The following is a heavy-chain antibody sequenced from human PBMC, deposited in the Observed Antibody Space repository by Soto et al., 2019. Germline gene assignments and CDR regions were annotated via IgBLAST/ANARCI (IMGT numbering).Heavy chain of an antibody. Sequence: PSETLSLTCTVSGGSISTYFWSWIRQPPGKRLEWIGYIYYSGSTNYNPSLKSRVTISVDTSKNQFSLKLSSVTAADTAVYYCERGLAAGYDYYYYGMDVWGQGTTVTVSS. CDR1: GGSISTYF. V-gene: IGHV4-59*12. J-gene: IGHJ6*02. CDR3: ERGLAAGYDYYYYGMDV. CDR2: IYYSGST. D-gene: IGHD5-12*01.